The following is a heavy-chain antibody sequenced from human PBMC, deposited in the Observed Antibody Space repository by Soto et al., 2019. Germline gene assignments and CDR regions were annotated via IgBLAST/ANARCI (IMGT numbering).Heavy chain of an antibody. D-gene: IGHD3-3*01. CDR1: GGSISSGGYY. CDR3: ARGPLGVVISYFAF. V-gene: IGHV4-31*03. Sequence: TLSLTCTVSGGSISSGGYYWSWIRQHPGKGLEWIGYIYYSGSTYYNPSLKSRVTISVDTSKNQFSLKLSSVTAADTAVYYCARGPLGVVISYFAFWGQGTPVTVSS. J-gene: IGHJ4*02. CDR2: IYYSGST.